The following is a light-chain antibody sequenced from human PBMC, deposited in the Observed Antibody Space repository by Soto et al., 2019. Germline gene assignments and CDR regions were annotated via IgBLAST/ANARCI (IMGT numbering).Light chain of an antibody. CDR3: QQGYKMPLT. CDR1: HNINNY. CDR2: GAS. V-gene: IGKV1-39*01. Sequence: DIQMTQSPSTLSASVGDRVTITCRASHNINNYLSWYQQKPGKAPKLLIYGASSLQSGVASRFSGSGSATAFTLTISSLQPEDFATYFCQQGYKMPLTFGGGTKVDI. J-gene: IGKJ4*01.